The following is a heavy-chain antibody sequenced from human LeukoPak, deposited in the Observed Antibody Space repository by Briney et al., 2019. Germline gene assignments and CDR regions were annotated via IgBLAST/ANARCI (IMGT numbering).Heavy chain of an antibody. V-gene: IGHV3-13*04. CDR2: IGTAGDT. CDR1: GFTFSSYD. J-gene: IGHJ3*01. CDR3: ARASPRYYYGSGSPPDY. Sequence: GGSLRLSCAASGFTFSSYDMHWVRQATGKCLEWVSAIGTAGDTYYPGSVKGRFTISRENAKNSLYLQMNSLRAGDTAVYYCARASPRYYYGSGSPPDYWGQGTMVTVSS. D-gene: IGHD3-10*01.